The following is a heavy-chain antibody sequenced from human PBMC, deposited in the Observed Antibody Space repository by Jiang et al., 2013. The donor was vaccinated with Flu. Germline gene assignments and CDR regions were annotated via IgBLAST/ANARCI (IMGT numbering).Heavy chain of an antibody. CDR3: ARRGVSSSWPSDY. CDR1: GYNFPSYW. J-gene: IGHJ4*02. CDR2: IYPGDSDT. Sequence: LKISCKGSGYNFPSYWIGWVRQMPGKGLEWMGIIYPGDSDTRYSPSFQGQVTISADKSISTAYLQWSSLKASDTAMYYCARRGVSSSWPSDYWGQGTLVTVSS. D-gene: IGHD6-13*01. V-gene: IGHV5-51*01.